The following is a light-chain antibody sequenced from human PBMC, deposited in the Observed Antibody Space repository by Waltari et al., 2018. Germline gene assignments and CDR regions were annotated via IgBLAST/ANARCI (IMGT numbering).Light chain of an antibody. Sequence: QSVLTQPPSGSGTPGQRVTISCSGSSSNIGSNYVYWYQQLPGTAPRLLIYRNKRRPSGFPARFSGSKSGTSASLAISGLRSDDEADYYCAAWDDTLSGVVFGGGTKLTVL. J-gene: IGLJ2*01. CDR2: RNK. CDR3: AAWDDTLSGVV. CDR1: SSNIGSNY. V-gene: IGLV1-47*01.